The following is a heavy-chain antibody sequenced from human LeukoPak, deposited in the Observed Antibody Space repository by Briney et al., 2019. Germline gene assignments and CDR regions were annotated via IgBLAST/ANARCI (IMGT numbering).Heavy chain of an antibody. J-gene: IGHJ4*02. D-gene: IGHD3-22*01. V-gene: IGHV4-30-2*01. Sequence: PSETLSLTCTVSGGSISSGGYYWSWFRQPPGKGLEWIGYIYHSGSTYYNPSLKSRVTISVDRSKNQFSLRLSSVTAADTAVYYCARGHYYDSSGTSFDHWGQGTLVTVSS. CDR3: ARGHYYDSSGTSFDH. CDR1: GGSISSGGYY. CDR2: IYHSGST.